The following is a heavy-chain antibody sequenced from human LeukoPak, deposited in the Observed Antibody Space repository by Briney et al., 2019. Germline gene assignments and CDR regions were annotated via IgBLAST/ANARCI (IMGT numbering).Heavy chain of an antibody. Sequence: PGRSLRLSCAASGFKFDDYAMHWVRQTPGKGLEWVASINWNSGFIDYGDSVKGRFTISRDNSKNTLYLQMNSLRAEDTAVYYCAKALPKAGYFDYWGQGTLVTVSS. V-gene: IGHV3-9*01. CDR2: INWNSGFI. J-gene: IGHJ4*02. CDR3: AKALPKAGYFDY. CDR1: GFKFDDYA.